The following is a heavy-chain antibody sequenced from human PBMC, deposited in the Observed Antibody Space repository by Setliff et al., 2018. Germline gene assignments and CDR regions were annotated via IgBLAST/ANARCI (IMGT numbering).Heavy chain of an antibody. CDR3: ARPNDSSGYYYHY. CDR1: GGTLSSYA. V-gene: IGHV1-69*05. Sequence: SVKVSCKASGGTLSSYAISWVRQAPGQGLEWMGGIIPIFGTANYAQKFQGRVTITTDESTSTAYMELSSLRSEDTAVYYCARPNDSSGYYYHYWGQGTLVTVSS. J-gene: IGHJ4*02. CDR2: IIPIFGTA. D-gene: IGHD3-22*01.